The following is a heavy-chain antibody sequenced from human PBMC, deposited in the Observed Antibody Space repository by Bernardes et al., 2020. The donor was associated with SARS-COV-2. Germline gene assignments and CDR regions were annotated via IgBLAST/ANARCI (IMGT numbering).Heavy chain of an antibody. CDR3: ARDQHYDILTGYYSY. CDR1: GFSVSSNY. D-gene: IGHD3-9*01. V-gene: IGHV3-66*01. Sequence: GGSLRLSCAASGFSVSSNYMGWVRQAPGNGLEWVSVIYRGGSTYYADSVKGRFTISRDNAKNTLYLQMNSLRSEDTAVYYCARDQHYDILTGYYSYWGQGTLVTVSS. J-gene: IGHJ4*02. CDR2: IYRGGST.